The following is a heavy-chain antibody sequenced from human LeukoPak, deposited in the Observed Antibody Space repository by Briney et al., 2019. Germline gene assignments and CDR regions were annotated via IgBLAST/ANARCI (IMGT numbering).Heavy chain of an antibody. Sequence: GGSLRLSCAASGFTFSSYSMNWVRQAPGKGLEWVSSISSGSSYICYADSVKGRFTISRDNAKNSLYLQMNSLRAEDTAVYYCARERTDYGSGSYPWFDPWGQGTLVTVSS. CDR2: ISSGSSYI. D-gene: IGHD3-10*01. CDR3: ARERTDYGSGSYPWFDP. J-gene: IGHJ5*02. V-gene: IGHV3-21*01. CDR1: GFTFSSYS.